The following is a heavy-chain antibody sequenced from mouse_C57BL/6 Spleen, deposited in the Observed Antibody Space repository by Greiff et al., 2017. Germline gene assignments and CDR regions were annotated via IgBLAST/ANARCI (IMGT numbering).Heavy chain of an antibody. CDR2: ISYDGSN. CDR1: GYSITSGYY. D-gene: IGHD1-1*01. V-gene: IGHV3-6*01. Sequence: EVQLQESGPGLVKPSQSLSLTCSVTGYSITSGYYWNWLRQFPGNKLEWMGYISYDGSNNYNPSLKNRISITRDTSKNQFFLKLNSVTTEDTATYYWARGITTVVAYYFDYWGQGTTLTVSS. CDR3: ARGITTVVAYYFDY. J-gene: IGHJ2*01.